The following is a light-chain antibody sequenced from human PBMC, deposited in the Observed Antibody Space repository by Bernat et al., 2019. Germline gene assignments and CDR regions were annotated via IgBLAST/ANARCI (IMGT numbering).Light chain of an antibody. CDR2: KAS. CDR3: QQYNSNSLLT. CDR1: QSISKR. Sequence: DIQMTQSPSTLSASVGDRVTITCRASQSISKRLDWYQQKPGKAPKLLIYKASSSESGVPSRFRGSGSGTEFTLTISSLQPDDFATYYCQQYNSNSLLTFGGGTKVAIK. J-gene: IGKJ4*01. V-gene: IGKV1-5*03.